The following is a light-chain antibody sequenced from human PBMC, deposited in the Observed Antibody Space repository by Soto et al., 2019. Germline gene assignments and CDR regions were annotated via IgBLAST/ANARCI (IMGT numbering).Light chain of an antibody. CDR2: SDN. Sequence: QSVLTQPPSASGTPGQRVTISCSGSSSNIGSNTVNWYQQVPGTAPRFLIYSDNQRPSGVPDRASGSKSGTSASLAISGLHSEDEAYYYWAAWDDILTAYVFGTGTKVTVL. J-gene: IGLJ1*01. V-gene: IGLV1-44*01. CDR3: AAWDDILTAYV. CDR1: SSNIGSNT.